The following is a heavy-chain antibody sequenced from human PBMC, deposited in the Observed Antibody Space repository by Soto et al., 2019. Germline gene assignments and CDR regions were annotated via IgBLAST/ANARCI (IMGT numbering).Heavy chain of an antibody. J-gene: IGHJ6*02. V-gene: IGHV3-30-3*01. CDR2: ISYDGSNK. D-gene: IGHD6-6*01. CDR3: ARESPGGSSERGYYYYGMDV. CDR1: GFTFSSYA. Sequence: QVQLVESGGGVVQPGRSLRLSCAASGFTFSSYAMHWVRQAPGKGLEWVAVISYDGSNKYYADSVKGRFTISRDNSKTTLYVKMNSVGAEDAVFYYGARESPGGSSERGYYYYGMDVWGQGTTVTVSS.